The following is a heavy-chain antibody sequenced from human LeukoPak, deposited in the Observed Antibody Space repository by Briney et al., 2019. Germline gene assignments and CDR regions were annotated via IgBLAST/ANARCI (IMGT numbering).Heavy chain of an antibody. J-gene: IGHJ4*02. CDR1: GFTFSSYT. D-gene: IGHD3-22*01. V-gene: IGHV3-21*01. CDR2: ITSSSTYI. Sequence: PGGPLRLSCAASGFTFSSYTMNWVRQAPGKALEWVSSITSSSTYIYYADSVKGRFTISRDNAQNSLYLQMSSLRAEDTAVYYCARHVVAVGFDYWGQGTLVTVSS. CDR3: ARHVVAVGFDY.